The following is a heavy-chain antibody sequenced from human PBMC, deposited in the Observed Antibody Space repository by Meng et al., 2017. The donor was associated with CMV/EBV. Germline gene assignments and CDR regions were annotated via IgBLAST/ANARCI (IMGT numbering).Heavy chain of an antibody. V-gene: IGHV3-30*04. Sequence: GESLKISCAASGFTFSSYAMHWVRQAPGKGLEWVAVISYEGSNKYYADSVKGRFTISRDNSKNTLYLQMNSLRAEDTAVYYCARDTDWDLLWFGEYLDYWGQGTLVTVSS. CDR3: ARDTDWDLLWFGEYLDY. CDR1: GFTFSSYA. J-gene: IGHJ4*02. D-gene: IGHD3-10*01. CDR2: ISYEGSNK.